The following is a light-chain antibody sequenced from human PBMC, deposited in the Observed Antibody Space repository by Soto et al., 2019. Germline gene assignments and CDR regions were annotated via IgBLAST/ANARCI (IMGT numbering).Light chain of an antibody. CDR3: MSYLGSGISM. CDR2: STD. Sequence: QTVVTQEPSFSVSPGGTVTLTCALSTGSVFTWHYPSWYQQTPGQTPRTLIYSTDTRSSGVPDRFSGSILGHKAALTITGAQADDESDYYCMSYLGSGISMFGGGTKLTVL. CDR1: TGSVFTWHY. J-gene: IGLJ3*02. V-gene: IGLV8-61*01.